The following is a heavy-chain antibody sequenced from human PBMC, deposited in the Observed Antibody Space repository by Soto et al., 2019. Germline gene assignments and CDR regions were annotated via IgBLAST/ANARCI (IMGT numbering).Heavy chain of an antibody. D-gene: IGHD2-15*01. CDR2: IVVGSGNT. CDR3: AEVGYCSGGSCYSGAYFDY. CDR1: GLTFTSSA. J-gene: IGHJ4*02. V-gene: IGHV1-58*01. Sequence: QMQLVQSGPAVKKPGTSVKVSCKASGLTFTSSAVQWVRQARGQRLEWLGWIVVGSGNTNYEQKLQQRVTITRDTSTSTDYMELRSLSSEDTAGYYCAEVGYCSGGSCYSGAYFDYWGQGTLVTVSS.